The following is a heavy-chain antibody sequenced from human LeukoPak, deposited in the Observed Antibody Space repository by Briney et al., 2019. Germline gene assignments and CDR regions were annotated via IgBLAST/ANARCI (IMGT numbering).Heavy chain of an antibody. CDR3: AKDSWSGNGIYDALDI. D-gene: IGHD2-8*01. CDR2: MGGGDDDR. Sequence: TGGSLRLSCAASGFTFSNYAMSWVRQAPGKRLEWVSVMGGGDDDRYYIDSVKGRFTVSRDNSKSTLSLQMNSLRPEDTAVYYCAKDSWSGNGIYDALDIWGQGTMVTVSS. V-gene: IGHV3-23*01. J-gene: IGHJ3*02. CDR1: GFTFSNYA.